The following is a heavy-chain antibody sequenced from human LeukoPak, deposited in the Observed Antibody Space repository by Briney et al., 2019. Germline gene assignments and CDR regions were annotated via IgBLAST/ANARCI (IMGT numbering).Heavy chain of an antibody. V-gene: IGHV1-18*04. CDR1: GYTFSNYG. CDR3: ARHSGSGWQALGY. J-gene: IGHJ4*02. Sequence: ASVKVSCKASGYTFSNYGISWVRQTPGLGLEWMGWTSYNGNTNYAQKFQDRVTMTTDTSTTTAYMELRSLESDDTAVYYCARHSGSGWQALGYWGQGTLVTVSS. CDR2: TSYNGNT. D-gene: IGHD6-19*01.